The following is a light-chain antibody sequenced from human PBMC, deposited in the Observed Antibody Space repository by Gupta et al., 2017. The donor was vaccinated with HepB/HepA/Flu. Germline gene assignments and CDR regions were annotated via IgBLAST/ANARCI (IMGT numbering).Light chain of an antibody. CDR1: KLGDKY. J-gene: IGLJ2*01. CDR2: QDN. CDR3: QAWDSITAHVV. V-gene: IGLV3-1*01. Sequence: SYELTQPPSVSVSPGQTASITCSGDKLGDKYVCWYQQKPGQSPVLVIYQDNKRPSGIPERFSGSNSGNTATLTISGTQAMDEADYYCQAWDSITAHVVFGGGTKLTVL.